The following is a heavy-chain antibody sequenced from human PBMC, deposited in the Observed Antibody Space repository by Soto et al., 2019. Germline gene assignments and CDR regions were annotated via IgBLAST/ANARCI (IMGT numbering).Heavy chain of an antibody. CDR3: ARVHGEGLVWFDP. CDR2: IYYSGST. V-gene: IGHV4-31*03. Sequence: QVQLQESGPGLVKPSQTLSLTCTVSGGSISSGGYYGSWIRQHPGKGLAWIGYIYYSGSTYYNPSLKRRVTISVDSSKNQFALKLSSVTAADTAVYYCARVHGEGLVWFDPWGQGTLVTVS. D-gene: IGHD4-17*01. J-gene: IGHJ5*02. CDR1: GGSISSGGYY.